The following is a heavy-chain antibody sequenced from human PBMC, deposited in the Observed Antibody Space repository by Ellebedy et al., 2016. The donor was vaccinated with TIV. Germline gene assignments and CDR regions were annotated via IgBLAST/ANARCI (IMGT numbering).Heavy chain of an antibody. D-gene: IGHD3-16*01. J-gene: IGHJ3*02. CDR1: GFTFSSCA. V-gene: IGHV3-30*15. CDR3: ARDPRSRGGGTFDI. Sequence: GESLKISCAASGFTFSSCAMHWVRQAPGKGLEWVALTSSDGSNKYYADSVKGRFTISRDNSKNTLNLQMSSLRSEDTAVYYCARDPRSRGGGTFDIWGQGTMVTVSS. CDR2: TSSDGSNK.